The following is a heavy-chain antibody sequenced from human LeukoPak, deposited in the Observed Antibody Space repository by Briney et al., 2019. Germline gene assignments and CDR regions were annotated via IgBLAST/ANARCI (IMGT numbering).Heavy chain of an antibody. J-gene: IGHJ4*02. CDR1: GFTFSSYA. CDR3: ARDLPAIVVVPAAMRY. V-gene: IGHV3-30-3*01. D-gene: IGHD2-2*01. Sequence: PGRSLRLSCAASGFTFSSYAMHWVRQAPGKGLEWVAVISYDGSNKYYADSVKGRFTISRDNSKNTLYLQMNSLRAEDTAVYYCARDLPAIVVVPAAMRYWGQGTLVTVSS. CDR2: ISYDGSNK.